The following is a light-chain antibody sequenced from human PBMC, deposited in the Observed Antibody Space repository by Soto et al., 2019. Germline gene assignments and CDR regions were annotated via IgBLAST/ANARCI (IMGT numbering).Light chain of an antibody. Sequence: EIVLTQSPGTLSLSPGERATLSCRASQSVSSNYLAWYQRKPGQAPRLLIYGASSRAIDIPNRFSGSGSGTVFTLTITRLEPEDFAVYYCQQYGSSPPTFAQGTKVEI. CDR1: QSVSSNY. V-gene: IGKV3-20*01. CDR3: QQYGSSPPT. CDR2: GAS. J-gene: IGKJ1*01.